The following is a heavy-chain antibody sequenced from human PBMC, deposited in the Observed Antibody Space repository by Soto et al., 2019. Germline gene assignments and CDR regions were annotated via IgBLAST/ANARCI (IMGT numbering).Heavy chain of an antibody. D-gene: IGHD2-21*02. V-gene: IGHV4-39*01. CDR2: IYYSGST. CDR1: GASITRKSYY. J-gene: IGHJ4*02. Sequence: TSGTLSLTCTATGASITRKSYYWGWIGQPPGKGLEWIGSIYYSGSTYNNPSLRSRVSMSIDTSKDQFSLKLKSVTAADTALYFCARQRTSVVTQAYFDVWGPGSLVTVSS. CDR3: ARQRTSVVTQAYFDV.